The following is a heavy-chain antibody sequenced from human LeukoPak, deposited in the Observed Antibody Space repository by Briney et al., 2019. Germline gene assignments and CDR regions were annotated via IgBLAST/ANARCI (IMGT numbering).Heavy chain of an antibody. J-gene: IGHJ4*02. Sequence: PSETLSLTCTVSGGSISSYYWSWIRQPPGKGLEWIGEINHSGSTNYNPSLKSRVTISVDTSQKQFSLRLSSVTAADTAVYYCSRGRAYFDWGQGTLVTVSS. CDR2: INHSGST. D-gene: IGHD3-9*01. CDR3: SRGRAYFD. V-gene: IGHV4-34*01. CDR1: GGSISSYY.